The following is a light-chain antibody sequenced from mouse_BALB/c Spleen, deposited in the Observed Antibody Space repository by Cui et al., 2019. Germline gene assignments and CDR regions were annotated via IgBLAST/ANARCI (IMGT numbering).Light chain of an antibody. CDR1: QDVSTA. V-gene: IGKV6-25*01. CDR2: WAS. J-gene: IGKJ1*01. CDR3: QQHYSTPPT. Sequence: DIVMTQSHKFISTSVGDRVSITCKASQDVSTAVAWYQQKPGQSPKLLIYWASTRHTGVPDRFTGSGSGTDYTLTISSVQAEDLALYYCQQHYSTPPTFGGGTKLEIK.